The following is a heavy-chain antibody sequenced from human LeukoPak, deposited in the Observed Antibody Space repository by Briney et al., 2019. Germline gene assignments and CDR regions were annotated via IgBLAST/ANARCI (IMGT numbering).Heavy chain of an antibody. CDR1: GFTVSSNY. CDR2: IYSGGST. CDR3: AKDENIVVVPAAISVGYYMDV. J-gene: IGHJ6*03. Sequence: AGGSLRLSCAASGFTVSSNYMSWVRQAPGKGLEWVSVIYSGGSTYYADSVKGRFTISRDNSKNTLYLQMNSLRAEDTAVYYCAKDENIVVVPAAISVGYYMDVWGKGTTVTVSS. V-gene: IGHV3-66*02. D-gene: IGHD2-2*02.